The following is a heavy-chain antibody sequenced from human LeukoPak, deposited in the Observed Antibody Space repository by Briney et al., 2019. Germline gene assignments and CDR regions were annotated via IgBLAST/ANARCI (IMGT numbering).Heavy chain of an antibody. CDR3: ARVVIVRGSYGWFDR. CDR1: GPSMSSYY. V-gene: IGHV4-4*07. Sequence: PSDTLSLTCTVSGPSMSSYYWTWLRQPAGKGLEWIGRIYSSGNTNYNPSLKSRITMSLDTSSNQFSLRLTSVTAADTAVYYCARVVIVRGSYGWFDRWGQGTLVTVSS. CDR2: IYSSGNT. D-gene: IGHD3-16*01. J-gene: IGHJ5*02.